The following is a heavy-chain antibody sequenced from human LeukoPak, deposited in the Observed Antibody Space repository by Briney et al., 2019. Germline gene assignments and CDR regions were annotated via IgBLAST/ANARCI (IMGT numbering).Heavy chain of an antibody. CDR3: ARENCSGGSCYSEYYFDY. CDR1: GGSISSYY. Sequence: SETLSLTCTVSGGSISSYYWSWIRQPPGKGLKWIGYIYYSGSTNYNPSLKSRVTISVDTSKNQFSLKLSSVTAADTAVYYCARENCSGGSCYSEYYFDYWGQGTLVTVSS. V-gene: IGHV4-59*01. CDR2: IYYSGST. D-gene: IGHD2-15*01. J-gene: IGHJ4*02.